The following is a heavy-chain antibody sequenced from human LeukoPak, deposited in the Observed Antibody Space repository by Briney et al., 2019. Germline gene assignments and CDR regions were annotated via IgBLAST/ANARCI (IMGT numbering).Heavy chain of an antibody. V-gene: IGHV4-31*03. CDR2: IHHSGRS. CDR3: ARGGNRFGGFYFDY. Sequence: QPSETLSLTYTVSADSLNSDGHYWAWLRHLPGQGLVSIDFIHHSGRSRHNPTIKDSVAITVDASRQQLALSPGSVTAAHTAIYYCARGGNRFGGFYFDYWGQGIQVIVSS. J-gene: IGHJ4*02. CDR1: ADSLNSDGHY. D-gene: IGHD3-10*01.